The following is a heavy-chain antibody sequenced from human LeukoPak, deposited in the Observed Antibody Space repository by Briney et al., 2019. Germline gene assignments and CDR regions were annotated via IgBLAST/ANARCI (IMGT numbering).Heavy chain of an antibody. Sequence: GGSLRLSCAASGFTFSSYAMSWVRQTPGKGLAWVSAISGSGGSTYYADSVKGRFTISRDNSKNTLYLQMNSLRAEDTAVYYCARDADSSSCDYWGQGTLVTVSS. CDR3: ARDADSSSCDY. CDR2: ISGSGGST. J-gene: IGHJ4*02. D-gene: IGHD6-13*01. CDR1: GFTFSSYA. V-gene: IGHV3-23*01.